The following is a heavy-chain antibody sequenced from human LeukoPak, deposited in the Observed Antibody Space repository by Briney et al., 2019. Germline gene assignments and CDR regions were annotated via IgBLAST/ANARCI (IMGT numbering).Heavy chain of an antibody. V-gene: IGHV3-7*01. CDR2: IKQDESEK. CDR3: ARGSRNYYDSSGYYYY. CDR1: GFTFSNYW. D-gene: IGHD3-22*01. Sequence: GGSLRLSCAASGFTFSNYWMTWVRQAPGKGLEWVANIKQDESEKYFVDSVKGRFTISRDNSKNTLYLQMGSLRAEDMAVYYCARGSRNYYDSSGYYYYWGQGTLVTVSS. J-gene: IGHJ4*02.